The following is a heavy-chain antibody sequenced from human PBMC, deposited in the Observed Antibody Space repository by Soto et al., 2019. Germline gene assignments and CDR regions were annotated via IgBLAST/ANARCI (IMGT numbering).Heavy chain of an antibody. J-gene: IGHJ4*02. D-gene: IGHD4-17*01. CDR3: GPRHVTTSHFDY. V-gene: IGHV2-5*02. CDR1: GFSLSTSGVG. CDR2: IYWDDDK. Sequence: QITLKESGPTLVKPTQTLTLTCTFSGFSLSTSGVGVGWIRQPPGKALEWLGVIYWDDDKRYSPSLKSRLTITKDTSKNQVVLTMTNMDPVDTATYYCGPRHVTTSHFDYWGQGTLVTVSS.